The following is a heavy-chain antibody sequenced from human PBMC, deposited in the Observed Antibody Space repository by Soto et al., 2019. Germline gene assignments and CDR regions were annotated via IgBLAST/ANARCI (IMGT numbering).Heavy chain of an antibody. V-gene: IGHV3-23*01. D-gene: IGHD6-6*01. J-gene: IGHJ4*02. Sequence: PGGSLRLSCAASGFTFSSYAMSWVRQAPGKGLEWVSAISGSGGSTYYADSVKGRFTISRDNSKNTLYLQMNSLRAEDTAVYYCANTRGGLLVRMGFLDYWGQGTLVTVSS. CDR1: GFTFSSYA. CDR2: ISGSGGST. CDR3: ANTRGGLLVRMGFLDY.